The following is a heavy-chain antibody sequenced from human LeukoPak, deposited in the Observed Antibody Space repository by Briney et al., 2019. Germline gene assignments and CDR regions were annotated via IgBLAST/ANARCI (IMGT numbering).Heavy chain of an antibody. Sequence: TGGSLRLSCAASGFTVSSNYMSWVRQAPGKGLEWVSVIYSGGSTYYADSVKGRFTISRDNSKNTLYLQMNSLRAEDTAVYYCAREGHSSSWCFDYWGQGTLVTVSS. CDR3: AREGHSSSWCFDY. J-gene: IGHJ4*02. CDR1: GFTVSSNY. D-gene: IGHD6-13*01. V-gene: IGHV3-66*01. CDR2: IYSGGST.